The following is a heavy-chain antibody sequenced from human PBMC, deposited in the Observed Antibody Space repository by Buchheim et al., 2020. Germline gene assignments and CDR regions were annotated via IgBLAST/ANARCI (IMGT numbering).Heavy chain of an antibody. CDR3: AKDLSGHYYYGMDV. D-gene: IGHD3-3*02. V-gene: IGHV3-30*18. J-gene: IGHJ6*02. Sequence: QVQLVESGGGVVQPGRSLRLSCAASGFTFSSYGMHWVRQAPGKGLEWVAVISYDGSNKYYADSVKGRFTISRDNSKNKLYLQMNSLRAEDTAVYYCAKDLSGHYYYGMDVWGQGTT. CDR1: GFTFSSYG. CDR2: ISYDGSNK.